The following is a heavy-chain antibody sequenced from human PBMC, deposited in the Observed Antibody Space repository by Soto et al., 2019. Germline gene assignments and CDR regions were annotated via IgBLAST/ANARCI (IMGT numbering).Heavy chain of an antibody. CDR1: GYTYTADA. Sequence: QVQLVQSGAEAKKPGASVKVSCKTSGYTYTADAIHWVRQGPGHSLEWLEYMYADSGRTRISQKFQDRVTMSTDSSASTAYMELSNLKSEDTTVYFCARGTGRGLNPWGQGTLVTVSS. CDR3: ARGTGRGLNP. V-gene: IGHV1-3*01. J-gene: IGHJ5*02. D-gene: IGHD3-10*01. CDR2: MYADSGRT.